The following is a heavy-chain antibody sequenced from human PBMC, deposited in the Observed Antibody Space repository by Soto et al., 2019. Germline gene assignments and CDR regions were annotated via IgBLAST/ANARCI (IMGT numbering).Heavy chain of an antibody. V-gene: IGHV4-31*03. CDR2: ISYSGRT. CDR1: GGSISSGNYY. D-gene: IGHD5-12*01. Sequence: QVQLQESGPGLVKPSQTLSLTCTVSGGSISSGNYYWSWIRQHPGKGLEWIGYISYSGRTYYNPSLKSRPTISRDTSMNQFSLKLSSATAADTAVYYCARVDVDSGNDVDYWGQGTLVTVSS. J-gene: IGHJ4*02. CDR3: ARVDVDSGNDVDY.